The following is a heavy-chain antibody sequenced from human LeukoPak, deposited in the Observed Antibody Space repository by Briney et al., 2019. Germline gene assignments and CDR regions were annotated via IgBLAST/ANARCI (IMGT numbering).Heavy chain of an antibody. D-gene: IGHD3-22*01. CDR2: ISSSSSTI. CDR3: ARDYYDSSGYYYRDY. V-gene: IGHV3-48*01. CDR1: GFTFSSYS. Sequence: GGSLRLSCAASGFTFSSYSMNWVRQAPGKGLEWVSYISSSSSTIFYADSVKGRFTISRDNAKNSLYLQMNSLRAEDTAVYYCARDYYDSSGYYYRDYWGQGTLVTVSS. J-gene: IGHJ4*02.